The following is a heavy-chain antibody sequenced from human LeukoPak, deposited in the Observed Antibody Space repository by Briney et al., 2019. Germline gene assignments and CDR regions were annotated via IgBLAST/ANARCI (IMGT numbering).Heavy chain of an antibody. CDR2: VHYTDST. J-gene: IGHJ3*02. V-gene: IGHV4-59*11. CDR1: GGSITTHY. CDR3: ARDYAFDI. Sequence: PSETLSLTCSVSGGSITTHYWSWVRQPPGKGLEWIGYVHYTDSTNFNPSLKSRVTISLDTSKNQFSLKLTSVTAADAAVYYCARDYAFDIWGQGTMVTVSS.